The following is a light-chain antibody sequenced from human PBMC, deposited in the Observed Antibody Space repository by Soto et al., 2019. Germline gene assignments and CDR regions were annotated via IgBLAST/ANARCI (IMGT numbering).Light chain of an antibody. CDR2: WAS. CDR3: QEYYSSPYT. J-gene: IGKJ2*01. V-gene: IGKV4-1*01. Sequence: DIVMTQSPDSLAVSLGERATINCKSSQSVLYSSNNRNHLSWYQQKPGQPPKLLIYWASTRESGVPDRFSGSGSGTDFTLTISSLQAEDEAVYYCQEYYSSPYTFGQGTRVEIK. CDR1: QSVLYSSNNRNH.